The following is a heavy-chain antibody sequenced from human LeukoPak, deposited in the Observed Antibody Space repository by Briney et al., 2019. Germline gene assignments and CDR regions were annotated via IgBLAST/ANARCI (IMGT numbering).Heavy chain of an antibody. CDR3: ARGPRLMVRGVLTSRFDY. CDR1: GDTFSSYS. V-gene: IGHV1-69*13. Sequence: SVKVSFKASGDTFSSYSFNWVRQAPGQGLEWMGGIIPIFGSANYAQKFQGRVTITADESTSTAYMDLSSLRSEDTAVYYCARGPRLMVRGVLTSRFDYWGQGTVLTVSS. J-gene: IGHJ4*02. CDR2: IIPIFGSA. D-gene: IGHD3-10*01.